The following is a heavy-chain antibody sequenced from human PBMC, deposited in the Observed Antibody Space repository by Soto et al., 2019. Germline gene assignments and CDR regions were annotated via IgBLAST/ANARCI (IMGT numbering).Heavy chain of an antibody. CDR2: IYYSGST. D-gene: IGHD5-18*01. CDR3: ARSLLDTAMVTAGYYFDY. Sequence: SETLSLTCTVSGGSISSSSYYWGWIRQPPGKGLEWIGSIYYSGSTYYNPSLKSRVTISVDTSKNQFSLKLSSVTAADTAAYYCARSLLDTAMVTAGYYFDYWGQGTLVTVSS. J-gene: IGHJ4*02. V-gene: IGHV4-39*01. CDR1: GGSISSSSYY.